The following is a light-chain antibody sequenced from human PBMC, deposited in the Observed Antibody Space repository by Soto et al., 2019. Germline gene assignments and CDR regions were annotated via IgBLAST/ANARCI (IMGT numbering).Light chain of an antibody. CDR1: QGISRT. V-gene: IGKV3-15*01. CDR3: QHYNRWPQLS. J-gene: IGKJ4*01. Sequence: EIVMTQSPATLSVSPGETATLSCRASQGISRTLAWYQHKPGQAPRLLFYGASTRATGVPARFSGSGSGTEFTLTISSLQSEDSALYYCQHYNRWPQLSFGGGTKVEI. CDR2: GAS.